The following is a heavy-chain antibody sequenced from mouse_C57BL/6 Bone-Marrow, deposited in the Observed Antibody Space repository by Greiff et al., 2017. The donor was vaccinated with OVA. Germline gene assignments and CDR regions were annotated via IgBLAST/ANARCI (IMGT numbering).Heavy chain of an antibody. J-gene: IGHJ2*01. CDR2: ISDGGSYT. D-gene: IGHD1-1*01. CDR1: GFTFSSYA. V-gene: IGHV5-4*03. Sequence: EVKLVESGGGLVKPGGSLKLSCAASGFTFSSYAMSWVRQTPEKRLEWVATISDGGSYTYYPDNVKGRFTISRDNAKNNLYLQMSHLKSEDTAMYYCARRITTVNYFDYWGHGTTLTVSS. CDR3: ARRITTVNYFDY.